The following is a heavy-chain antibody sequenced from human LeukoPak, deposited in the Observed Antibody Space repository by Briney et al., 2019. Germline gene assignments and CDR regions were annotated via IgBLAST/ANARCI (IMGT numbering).Heavy chain of an antibody. CDR3: ARDPQYSSSSDAFDI. D-gene: IGHD6-13*01. CDR1: GGSVSSGSYY. CDR2: LDCSGST. Sequence: SETLSLTCTVSGGSVSSGSYYWIWIPQPPGQGLVWVVYLDCSGSTNYNPSLMSRVTISVDTTKNQFSLKLSSVTAADTAVYFCARDPQYSSSSDAFDIWGQGTMVTVSS. J-gene: IGHJ3*02. V-gene: IGHV4-61*01.